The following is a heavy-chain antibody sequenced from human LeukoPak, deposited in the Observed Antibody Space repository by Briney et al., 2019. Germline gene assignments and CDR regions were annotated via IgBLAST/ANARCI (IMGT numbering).Heavy chain of an antibody. CDR2: ITHSGGG. Sequence: SDTLSLTCTVSGGPFVGYYWTWIRQPPGKGLVWIGEITHSGGGNYNPSLKSRVTISVDSSQNRFSLKVLSVTAADTAVYYCARRAGAPDFDVWGLGTLVSVSS. D-gene: IGHD3-10*01. J-gene: IGHJ4*02. V-gene: IGHV4-34*01. CDR1: GGPFVGYY. CDR3: ARRAGAPDFDV.